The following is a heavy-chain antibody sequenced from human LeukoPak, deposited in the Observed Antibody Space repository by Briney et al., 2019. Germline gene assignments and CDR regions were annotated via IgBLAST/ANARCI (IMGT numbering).Heavy chain of an antibody. CDR3: ASDLWFGERGYFDY. CDR2: ISAYNGNT. J-gene: IGHJ4*02. V-gene: IGHV1-18*01. D-gene: IGHD3-10*01. Sequence: AASVKVSCKASGYTFTSYGISWVRQAPGQGLEWMGWISAYNGNTNYAQKLQGRVTMTTDTSTGTAYMELRSLRSDDTAVYYCASDLWFGERGYFDYWGQGTLVTVSS. CDR1: GYTFTSYG.